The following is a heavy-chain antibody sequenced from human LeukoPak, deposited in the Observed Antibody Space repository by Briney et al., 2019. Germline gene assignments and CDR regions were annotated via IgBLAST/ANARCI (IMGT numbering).Heavy chain of an antibody. CDR2: ISGSGGST. Sequence: GGSLRLSCAASGFTFSSYAMSWVRQAPGKGLEWVSAISGSGGSTYYADSVKGRFTISRDNSKNTLYLQMNSLRAEDTALYYCAKDHSQAKYSITWKFDPWGQGTLVTVSS. CDR1: GFTFSSYA. CDR3: AKDHSQAKYSITWKFDP. V-gene: IGHV3-23*01. J-gene: IGHJ5*02. D-gene: IGHD6-13*01.